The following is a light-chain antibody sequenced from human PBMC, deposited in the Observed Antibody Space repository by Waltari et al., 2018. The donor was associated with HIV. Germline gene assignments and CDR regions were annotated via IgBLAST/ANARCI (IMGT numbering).Light chain of an antibody. V-gene: IGLV3-9*01. Sequence: SYELTQPLSVSVALGQTAKVPCGGDSIGSKSVQWYQQKPGQAPVLVIYGDTNRPSGVPARFSGSNSGNTATLSISSAQAGDEADYYCQVWDKNTGIFGTGTKVTVL. J-gene: IGLJ1*01. CDR3: QVWDKNTGI. CDR1: SIGSKS. CDR2: GDT.